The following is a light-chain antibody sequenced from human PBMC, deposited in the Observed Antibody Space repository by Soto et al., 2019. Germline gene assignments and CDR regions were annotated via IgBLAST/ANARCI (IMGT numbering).Light chain of an antibody. CDR2: GAS. CDR3: QQYGSSPSIN. V-gene: IGKV3-20*01. J-gene: IGKJ5*01. CDR1: QSVSSSY. Sequence: IVLTQSPGTLSFSPGERATLSCRASQSVSSSYLAWYQQKPGQAPRLLIYGASSRATGIPDRFSGSGSGTDFTLTISRLEPEDFAVYYCQQYGSSPSINCGQGTRLEIK.